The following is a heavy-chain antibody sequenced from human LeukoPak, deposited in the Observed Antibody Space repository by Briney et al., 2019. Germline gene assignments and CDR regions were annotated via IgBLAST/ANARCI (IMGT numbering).Heavy chain of an antibody. J-gene: IGHJ4*02. V-gene: IGHV4-39*01. CDR1: GGSISSSSYY. Sequence: SETLSLTCTVSGGSISSSSYYWGWIRQPPGKGLEWIVSIYYSGSTYYNPSLKSRVTISVDTSKNQFSLKLSSVTAADTAVYYCARQKNCYDSSGLYYFGYWGQGTLVTVSS. D-gene: IGHD3-22*01. CDR3: ARQKNCYDSSGLYYFGY. CDR2: IYYSGST.